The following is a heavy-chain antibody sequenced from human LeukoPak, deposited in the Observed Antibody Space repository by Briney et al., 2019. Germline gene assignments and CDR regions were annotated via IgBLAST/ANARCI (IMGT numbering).Heavy chain of an antibody. CDR3: ARDRDSSRGYGMDV. D-gene: IGHD3-22*01. Sequence: SETLSLTCTVSGGSISSYYWSWIRQPPGKGLEWIGYIYYSGSTNYNPSLKSRVTISVDTSKNQFSLKLSSVTAADTAVYYCARDRDSSRGYGMDVWGQGTTVTVSS. J-gene: IGHJ6*02. CDR2: IYYSGST. V-gene: IGHV4-59*01. CDR1: GGSISSYY.